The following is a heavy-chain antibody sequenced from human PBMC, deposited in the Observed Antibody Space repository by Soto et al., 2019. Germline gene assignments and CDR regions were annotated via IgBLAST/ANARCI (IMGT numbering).Heavy chain of an antibody. D-gene: IGHD6-19*01. V-gene: IGHV3-74*01. CDR1: GFTFNSYW. CDR2: IDGDGTTT. CDR3: ARRIAVAGTYDH. J-gene: IGHJ4*02. Sequence: DLVESGGGVVQPGGSLRLSCAASGFTFNSYWMHWVRQVPGKGLECVSRIDGDGTTTHYADSVKGRFTISRDNAKNTLYLQMNSLRAEDSAVYLCARRIAVAGTYDHWGQGTLVTVSS.